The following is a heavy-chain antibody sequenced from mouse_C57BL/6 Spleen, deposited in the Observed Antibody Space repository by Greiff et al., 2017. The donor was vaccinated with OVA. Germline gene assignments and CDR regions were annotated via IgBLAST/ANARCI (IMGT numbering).Heavy chain of an antibody. J-gene: IGHJ2*01. CDR1: GFTFSDDG. Sequence: EVQLVESGGGLVKPGGSLKLSCAASGFTFSDDGMHWVRQAPEKGLEWVAYISSGSSTIDYADTVKGRLTISRDNAKNTLFLQSTSLRSEDAAMYYCARRTTVVPFAYWGQGTTLTVSA. V-gene: IGHV5-17*01. CDR3: ARRTTVVPFAY. CDR2: ISSGSSTI. D-gene: IGHD1-1*01.